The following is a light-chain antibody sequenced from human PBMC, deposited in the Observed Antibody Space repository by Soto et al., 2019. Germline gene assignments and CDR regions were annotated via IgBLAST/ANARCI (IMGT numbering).Light chain of an antibody. J-gene: IGLJ2*01. Sequence: QSVLTQPASVSGSPGQSITISCTGTSSDVGDYNYVSWYQQHPGKAPKLMIYDVSNRPSGVSNRFSGSKSGNTASLTISGLQAEDEADYYCSSYTSSSSHVVFGGGTNVTVL. CDR1: SSDVGDYNY. V-gene: IGLV2-14*01. CDR2: DVS. CDR3: SSYTSSSSHVV.